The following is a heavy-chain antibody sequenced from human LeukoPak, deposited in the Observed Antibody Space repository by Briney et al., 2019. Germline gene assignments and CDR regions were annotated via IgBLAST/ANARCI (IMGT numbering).Heavy chain of an antibody. V-gene: IGHV4-34*01. J-gene: IGHJ4*02. CDR3: AIPRGLQRTLTN. CDR2: INHSGST. Sequence: SENLSLNCAVYGGSFSGYYWSWIRQPPGKGLEWIGEINHSGSTNYNPSLKSRVTISVDTSKNQFSLKLSSVTAADTAVYYCAIPRGLQRTLTNWGQGTLVTVSS. CDR1: GGSFSGYY. D-gene: IGHD3-9*01.